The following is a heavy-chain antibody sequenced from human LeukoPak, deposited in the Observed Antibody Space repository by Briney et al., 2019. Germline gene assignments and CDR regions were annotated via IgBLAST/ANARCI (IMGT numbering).Heavy chain of an antibody. CDR1: GYTFTGYY. Sequence: GASVKVSCKASGYTFTGYYMHWVRQAPGQGLECMGWINPNSGGTNYAQKFQGRVTMTRDTSISTAYMELSRLRSDDTAVYYCARVSAGYCSSTSCLTDLFDPWGQGTLVTVSS. D-gene: IGHD2-2*01. CDR2: INPNSGGT. CDR3: ARVSAGYCSSTSCLTDLFDP. V-gene: IGHV1-2*02. J-gene: IGHJ5*02.